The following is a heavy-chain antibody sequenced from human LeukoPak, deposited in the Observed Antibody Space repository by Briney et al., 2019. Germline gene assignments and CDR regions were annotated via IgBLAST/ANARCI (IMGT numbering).Heavy chain of an antibody. D-gene: IGHD6-19*01. V-gene: IGHV3-9*01. CDR1: GFTFDDYA. CDR2: ISWNSGSI. CDR3: AKGSYAVAGRFDY. Sequence: PGRSLRLSCAASGFTFDDYAMHWVRQAPGKGLEWVSGISWNSGSIGYAESVKGRFTISRDNAKNSLYLQMNSLRAEDTALYYCAKGSYAVAGRFDYWGQGTLVTVSS. J-gene: IGHJ4*02.